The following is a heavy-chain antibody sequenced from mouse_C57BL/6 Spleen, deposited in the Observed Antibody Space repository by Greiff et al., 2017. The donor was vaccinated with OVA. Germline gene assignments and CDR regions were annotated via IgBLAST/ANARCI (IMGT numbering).Heavy chain of an antibody. Sequence: EVQGVESGPELVKPGASVKIPCKASGYTFTDYNMDWVKQSHGKSLEWIGDINPNNGGTIYNQKFKGKATLTVDKSSSTAYMELLSLTSEDTAVYYCSRHRPGIYDVYYFDYWRPGTTLTVSS. V-gene: IGHV1-18*01. D-gene: IGHD2-3*01. J-gene: IGHJ2*01. CDR2: INPNNGGT. CDR3: SRHRPGIYDVYYFDY. CDR1: GYTFTDYN.